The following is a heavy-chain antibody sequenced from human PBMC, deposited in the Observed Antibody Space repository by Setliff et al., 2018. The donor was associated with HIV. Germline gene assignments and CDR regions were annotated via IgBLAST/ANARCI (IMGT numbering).Heavy chain of an antibody. D-gene: IGHD5-12*01. J-gene: IGHJ4*02. V-gene: IGHV4-31*03. CDR2: IYYSGRT. Sequence: PSETLSLTCTVSGDSITSGGFYCNWFRQHPGKGLEWIGWIYYSGRTNYNPSLESRVTISRDNSKNTLYLQMNSLRAEDTAVYYCAKDPRAAVATICDYWGQGTLVTVS. CDR3: AKDPRAAVATICDY. CDR1: GDSITSGGFY.